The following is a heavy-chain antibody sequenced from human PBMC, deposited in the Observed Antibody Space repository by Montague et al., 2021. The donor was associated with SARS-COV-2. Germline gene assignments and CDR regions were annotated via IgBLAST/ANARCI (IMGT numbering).Heavy chain of an antibody. CDR3: ARRGYYDSAGYHWHLDL. Sequence: SETLSLTCTVSGGSINDHYRSWIRQPPGEGLEWIGYISSNGKTNYNPSLKSRVTLSADASRNEFSLKLDSVTAADTAVYFCARRGYYDSAGYHWHLDLWGRGMLVTVSS. V-gene: IGHV4-4*09. J-gene: IGHJ2*01. D-gene: IGHD3-22*01. CDR1: GGSINDHY. CDR2: ISSNGKT.